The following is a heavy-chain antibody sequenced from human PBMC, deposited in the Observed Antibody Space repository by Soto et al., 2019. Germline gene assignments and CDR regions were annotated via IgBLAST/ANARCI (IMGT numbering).Heavy chain of an antibody. D-gene: IGHD3-10*01. CDR1: GYNFTNYD. CDR3: ARDRLSALDY. V-gene: IGHV1-3*01. J-gene: IGHJ4*02. Sequence: APVKGSWKGSGYNFTNYDMHWGRQAPGQRLEWMGCINGGKGNPKYSQKFQDRVTMTRYTSVSTAYIELSSLRSEDTSVYICARDRLSALDYRGQATLVTVSS. CDR2: INGGKGNP.